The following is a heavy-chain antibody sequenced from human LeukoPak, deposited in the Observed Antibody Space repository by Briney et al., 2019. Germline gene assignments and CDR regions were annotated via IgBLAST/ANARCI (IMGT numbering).Heavy chain of an antibody. CDR3: ARNRITIFGVVIIPNNWFDP. V-gene: IGHV1-69*01. CDR1: GGTFSSYA. Sequence: SVKVSCKASGGTFSSYAISWVRQAPGQGLEWMGGIIPIFGTANYAQRFQGRVTITADESTSTAYMELSSLRSEGTAVYYCARNRITIFGVVIIPNNWFDPWGQGTLVTVSS. J-gene: IGHJ5*02. D-gene: IGHD3-3*01. CDR2: IIPIFGTA.